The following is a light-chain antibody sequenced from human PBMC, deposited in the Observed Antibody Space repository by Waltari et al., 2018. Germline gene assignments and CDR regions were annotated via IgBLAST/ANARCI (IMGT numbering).Light chain of an antibody. V-gene: IGKV3-11*01. Sequence: EIVLTQSPATLSLSPGERATLSCRASQSVSSYFAWYQQKPGQAPRLLIYDASNRATGIPARFSGSGSGTDFTLTISSLEPEDFAVYYCQQRSNWPLITFGQGTRLEIK. J-gene: IGKJ5*01. CDR3: QQRSNWPLIT. CDR2: DAS. CDR1: QSVSSY.